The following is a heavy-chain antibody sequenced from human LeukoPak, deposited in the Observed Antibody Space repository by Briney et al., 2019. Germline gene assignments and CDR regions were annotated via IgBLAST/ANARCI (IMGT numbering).Heavy chain of an antibody. CDR3: ARVGEDCSSTSCYGGGAFDI. CDR2: MNPNSGNT. J-gene: IGHJ3*02. D-gene: IGHD2-2*01. Sequence: ASVKVSCKASGYTFTSYDINWVRQATGQGLEWVGWMNPNSGNTGYAQKFQGRVTITRNTSISTAYMELSSLRSEDAAVYYCARVGEDCSSTSCYGGGAFDIWGQGTMVTVSS. CDR1: GYTFTSYD. V-gene: IGHV1-8*03.